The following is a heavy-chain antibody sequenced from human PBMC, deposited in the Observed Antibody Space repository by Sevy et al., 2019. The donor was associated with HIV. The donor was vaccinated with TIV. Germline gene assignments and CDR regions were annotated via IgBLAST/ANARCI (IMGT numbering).Heavy chain of an antibody. CDR3: TRHLGSAPVASDY. CDR1: GGSIYSSSFF. CDR2: IYSSGTT. Sequence: SETLSLTCTVSGGSIYSSSFFWGWIRQSPGKGLEWIGSIYSSGTTYYNPSLKSRLSMSVNTSRTQLSLNLNSVTAADSAMYFCTRHLGSAPVASDYWGPGTLVTVSS. D-gene: IGHD6-19*01. J-gene: IGHJ4*02. V-gene: IGHV4-39*01.